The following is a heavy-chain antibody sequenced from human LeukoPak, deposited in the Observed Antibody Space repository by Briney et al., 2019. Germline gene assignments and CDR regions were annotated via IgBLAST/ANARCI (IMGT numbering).Heavy chain of an antibody. Sequence: PGGSLRLSCAASGFTFSSYAMSWVRQAPGKGLEWISAISGSGGSTYYADSVKGRFTISRDNSKNTLYLQMNSLRAEDTAVYYRAKDLSRYYYDSSGYSDYWGQGTLVTVSS. J-gene: IGHJ4*02. D-gene: IGHD3-22*01. CDR3: AKDLSRYYYDSSGYSDY. V-gene: IGHV3-23*01. CDR2: ISGSGGST. CDR1: GFTFSSYA.